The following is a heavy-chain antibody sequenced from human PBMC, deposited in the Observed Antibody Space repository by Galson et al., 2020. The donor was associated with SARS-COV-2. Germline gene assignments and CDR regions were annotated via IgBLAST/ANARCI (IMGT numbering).Heavy chain of an antibody. CDR1: GYPFTSSA. D-gene: IGHD3-9*01. V-gene: IGHV1-8*02. CDR2: THPNSGNT. Sequence: ASVTVSCKASGYPFTSSAINRVRQATGPGLAWLRWTHPNSGNTGYAQKFHGRVTMTRNTSIRKAYMELSDRRSEDPAVYYCARGNGLSDIVTCYYLAIDAYYYYDGMDVGGQGTTVTVSS. J-gene: IGHJ6*02. CDR3: ARGNGLSDIVTCYYLAIDAYYYYDGMDV.